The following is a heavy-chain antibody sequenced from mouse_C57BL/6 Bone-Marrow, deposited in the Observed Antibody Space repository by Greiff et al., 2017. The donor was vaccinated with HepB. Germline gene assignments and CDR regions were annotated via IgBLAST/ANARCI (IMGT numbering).Heavy chain of an antibody. J-gene: IGHJ4*01. Sequence: VQLQESGPGLVAPSQSLSITCTVSGFSLTSYAISWVRQPPGKGLEWLGVIWTGGGTNYNSALKSRLSISKDNSKSQVFLKMNSLQTDDTARYYCASNRESFCCYGSGGAMDYWGQETSVTVSS. CDR1: GFSLTSYA. CDR2: IWTGGGT. D-gene: IGHD1-1*01. CDR3: ASNRESFCCYGSGGAMDY. V-gene: IGHV2-9-1*01.